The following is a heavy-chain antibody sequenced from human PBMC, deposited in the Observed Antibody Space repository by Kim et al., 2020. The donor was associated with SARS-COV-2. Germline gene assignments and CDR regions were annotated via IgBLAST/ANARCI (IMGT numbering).Heavy chain of an antibody. CDR3: ARASTRYCSSTSCPSVDP. D-gene: IGHD2-2*01. J-gene: IGHJ5*02. Sequence: SETLSLTCAVYGGSFSGYYWSWIRQPPGKGLEWIGEINHSGSTNYNPSLKSRVTISVDTSKNQFSLKLSSVTAADTAVYYCARASTRYCSSTSCPSVDPWGQGTLGTVSS. V-gene: IGHV4-34*01. CDR1: GGSFSGYY. CDR2: INHSGST.